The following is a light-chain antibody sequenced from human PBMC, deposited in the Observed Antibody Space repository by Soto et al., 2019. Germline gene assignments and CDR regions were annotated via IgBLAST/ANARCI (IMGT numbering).Light chain of an antibody. CDR2: KAS. V-gene: IGKV1-5*03. CDR3: QHYTIYSEA. Sequence: IEMTQSPSSLSVSVGDRVTITCLASQGISSWLACYQQKPGKAPKLLIYKASTLESGVPSRFSGSGSGTEFTLTISSLQPDDFATYYCQHYTIYSEALGQGTMVDI. J-gene: IGKJ1*01. CDR1: QGISSW.